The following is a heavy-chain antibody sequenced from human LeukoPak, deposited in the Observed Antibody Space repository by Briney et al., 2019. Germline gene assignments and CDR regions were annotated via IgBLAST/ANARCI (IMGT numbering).Heavy chain of an antibody. CDR2: IYSGGST. J-gene: IGHJ4*02. CDR1: GFTFSSYA. Sequence: PGKSLRLSCAASGFTFSSYAMHWVRQAPGKGLEWVSVIYSGGSTYYADSVKGRFTISRDNSKNTLYLQMNSLRAEDTAVYYCALYDSSGYSFDYWGQGTLVTVSS. D-gene: IGHD3-22*01. CDR3: ALYDSSGYSFDY. V-gene: IGHV3-66*01.